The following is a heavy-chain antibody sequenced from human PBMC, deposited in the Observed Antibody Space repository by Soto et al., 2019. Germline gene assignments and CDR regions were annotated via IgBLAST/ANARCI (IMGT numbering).Heavy chain of an antibody. CDR1: GFTFSIYS. Sequence: PGGSLRLSCAASGFTFSIYSMNWVRQAPGKGLEWASYITSSGSATYYADTVKGRFTISRDNAKNSLYLQMNSLRAEDTAVYYCTRGYTGYAQAGLDSWGQGTLVTVSS. D-gene: IGHD5-12*01. J-gene: IGHJ4*02. V-gene: IGHV3-48*01. CDR3: TRGYTGYAQAGLDS. CDR2: ITSSGSAT.